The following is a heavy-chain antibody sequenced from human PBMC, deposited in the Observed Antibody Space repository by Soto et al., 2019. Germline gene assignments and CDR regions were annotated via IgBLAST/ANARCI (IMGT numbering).Heavy chain of an antibody. Sequence: QVQLVQSEAEVKQPGASVKVSCKSSGYTFTHYAMHWVRQAPGQGLEWLGWINTDNGNTAFSQKFQGRVSITMDTSASTAYVDLSSLISEDTAVYYCARQGDSRILRDTFDIWGQGTLVTVAS. V-gene: IGHV1-3*04. D-gene: IGHD2-8*01. CDR2: INTDNGNT. J-gene: IGHJ3*02. CDR3: ARQGDSRILRDTFDI. CDR1: GYTFTHYA.